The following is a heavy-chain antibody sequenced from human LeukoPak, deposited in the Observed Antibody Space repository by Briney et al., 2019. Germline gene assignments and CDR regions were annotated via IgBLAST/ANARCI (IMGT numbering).Heavy chain of an antibody. Sequence: GGSLRLSCAASGFTFSDYYMSWVRQAPGKGLEWVSTMSGSGANIYTADSVKGRFTISRDNSKNTLYLQMNSLRADDTALYYRAKDWTGIQNSLRGLDYWGQGTLVTVSS. D-gene: IGHD3/OR15-3a*01. J-gene: IGHJ4*02. V-gene: IGHV3-23*01. CDR1: GFTFSDYY. CDR3: AKDWTGIQNSLRGLDY. CDR2: MSGSGANI.